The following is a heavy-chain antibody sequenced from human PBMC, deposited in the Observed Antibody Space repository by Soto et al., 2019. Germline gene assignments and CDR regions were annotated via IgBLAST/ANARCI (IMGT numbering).Heavy chain of an antibody. V-gene: IGHV5-51*01. CDR1: GYRFSSYW. J-gene: IGHJ6*02. CDR3: ARQRSIAEELRYYSGMDV. CDR2: IYPGDSDT. Sequence: PGESLKISCKGSGYRFSSYWIVWVRQMPGKGLEWVGIIYPGDSDTRYSPSFQGQVTISADKSISTAYLQWSSLKASDTAMYYCARQRSIAEELRYYSGMDVWGQGTTVTVSS. D-gene: IGHD6-6*01.